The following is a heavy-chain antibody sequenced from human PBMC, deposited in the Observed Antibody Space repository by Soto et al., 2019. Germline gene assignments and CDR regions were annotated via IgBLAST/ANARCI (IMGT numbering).Heavy chain of an antibody. CDR2: ISSNGGST. CDR3: ARDRLPSWVIFYYYYMDA. D-gene: IGHD1-26*01. Sequence: EVQLVESGGGLVQPGGSLRLSCAASGFTFSSYAMHWVRQAPGKGLEYVSAISSNGGSTYYANSVKGRFTISRDNSKNTLYLQMVSLRAEDMAVYYCARDRLPSWVIFYYYYMDAWGKGTTVTVSS. CDR1: GFTFSSYA. V-gene: IGHV3-64*01. J-gene: IGHJ6*03.